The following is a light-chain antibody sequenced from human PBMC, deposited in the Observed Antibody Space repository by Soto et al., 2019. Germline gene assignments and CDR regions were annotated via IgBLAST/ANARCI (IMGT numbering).Light chain of an antibody. J-gene: IGKJ5*01. CDR1: QSVTNRY. Sequence: EIVLTQSPCTLSLSPGDRATISCRTSQSVTNRYLAWYQQKPGQAPRLLIYGASSRATGIPDRFSGSGSGTDFTLTISSLEPEDFAVYYCQQYGSSPSTFGQGTRLEIK. CDR2: GAS. V-gene: IGKV3-20*01. CDR3: QQYGSSPST.